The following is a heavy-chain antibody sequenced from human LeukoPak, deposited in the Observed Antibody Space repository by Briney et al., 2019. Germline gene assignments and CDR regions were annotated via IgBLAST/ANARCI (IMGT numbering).Heavy chain of an antibody. V-gene: IGHV1-8*01. D-gene: IGHD1-1*01. CDR2: MNPNSGNT. CDR3: ARVYNWNDVPLPGY. CDR1: GYTFTSYD. Sequence: GASVKVSCKASGYTFTSYDFNWVRQATGQGLEWMGWMNPNSGNTGYAQKFQGRVTMTRNTSISTAYMELSSLRSEDTAVYYCARVYNWNDVPLPGYWGQGTLVTVSS. J-gene: IGHJ4*02.